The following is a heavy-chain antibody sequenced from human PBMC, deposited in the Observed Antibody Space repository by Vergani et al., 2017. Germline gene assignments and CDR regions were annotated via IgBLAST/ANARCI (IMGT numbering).Heavy chain of an antibody. CDR1: GDAMSSHY. Sequence: QVQLQASGPGLLKPSETLTLICTVSGDAMSSHYWSWIRQPPGKGLEWIGYIYYNVNTNYNPSLKSRVTMSLDTSKNQLYLRLTSVTTSDTAVYYCARDRPYGYGGGVGKWFDPWGQGTLVTVSS. D-gene: IGHD3-10*02. J-gene: IGHJ5*02. CDR3: ARDRPYGYGGGVGKWFDP. CDR2: IYYNVNT. V-gene: IGHV4-59*11.